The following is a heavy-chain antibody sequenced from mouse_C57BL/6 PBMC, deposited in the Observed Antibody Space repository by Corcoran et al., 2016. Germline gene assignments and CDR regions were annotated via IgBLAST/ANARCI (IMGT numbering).Heavy chain of an antibody. Sequence: QVQLQQSGAELVMPGASVKISCKASGYAFSSYWMNWVKQRPGKGLEWLGQIYPGDGDTNYNGKFKGKATLTADKSSSTAYMQLSSLTSEDSAVYFCARETTVVFDYWGQGTTLTVSS. CDR2: IYPGDGDT. J-gene: IGHJ2*01. D-gene: IGHD1-1*01. CDR1: GYAFSSYW. CDR3: ARETTVVFDY. V-gene: IGHV1-80*01.